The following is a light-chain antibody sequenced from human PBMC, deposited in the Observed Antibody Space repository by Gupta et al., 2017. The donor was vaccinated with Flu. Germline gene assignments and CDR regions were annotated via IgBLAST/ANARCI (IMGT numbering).Light chain of an antibody. CDR3: QRSNTFPWT. V-gene: IGKV1-12*01. Sequence: DIQMTQSPSSVSASVGDRVTITCRASQGISSWLAWYQQKPGKAPKLLIYAASSLQSGVPSRFSGRGSGTDFTLTINILHPEDFTTYYCQRSNTFPWTFGQGTRLEFK. CDR1: QGISSW. CDR2: AAS. J-gene: IGKJ1*01.